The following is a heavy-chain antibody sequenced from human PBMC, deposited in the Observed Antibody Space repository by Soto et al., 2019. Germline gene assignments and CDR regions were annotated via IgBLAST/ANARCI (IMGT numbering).Heavy chain of an antibody. CDR3: ARDQRDGYTTYYSFGMDV. J-gene: IGHJ6*02. CDR1: GGTFSSYA. D-gene: IGHD5-12*01. Sequence: QVQLVQSGAEVKKPGSSVKVSCKASGGTFSSYAISWVRQAPGQGLEWMGGIIPIFGTANYAQKFQGRVTITAAASTSTAYMELSSLRSADTAVYYCARDQRDGYTTYYSFGMDVWGQGTTVTVS. CDR2: IIPIFGTA. V-gene: IGHV1-69*12.